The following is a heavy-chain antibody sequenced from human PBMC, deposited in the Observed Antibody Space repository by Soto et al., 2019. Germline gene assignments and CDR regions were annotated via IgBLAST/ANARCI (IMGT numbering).Heavy chain of an antibody. CDR2: IIPIFGTA. V-gene: IGHV1-69*13. Sequence: SVKVSFKASRGTFSSYAISWVRQAPGQGLEWMGGIIPIFGTANYAQKFQGRVTITADESTSTAYMELSSLRSEDTAVYYCARDIVVVTATPGAFDIWGQGTMVTVSS. CDR1: RGTFSSYA. D-gene: IGHD2-21*02. CDR3: ARDIVVVTATPGAFDI. J-gene: IGHJ3*02.